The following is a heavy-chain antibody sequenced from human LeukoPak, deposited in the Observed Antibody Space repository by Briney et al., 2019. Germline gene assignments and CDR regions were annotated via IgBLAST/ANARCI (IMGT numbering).Heavy chain of an antibody. CDR1: GYSISSGYY. CDR2: IYHSGST. D-gene: IGHD5-24*01. CDR3: ARIYGDGYNPSY. J-gene: IGHJ4*02. Sequence: SETLSLTCAVSGYSISSGYYWGWIRQPPGKGLEWIGSIYHSGSTYYHPSLKSRVTISVDTSKNQFSLKLSSVTAADTAVYYCARIYGDGYNPSYWGQGTLVTVSS. V-gene: IGHV4-38-2*01.